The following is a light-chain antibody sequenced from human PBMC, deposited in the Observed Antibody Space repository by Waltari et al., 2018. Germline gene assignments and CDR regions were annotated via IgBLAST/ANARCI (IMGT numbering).Light chain of an antibody. CDR2: GAS. V-gene: IGKV3D-15*01. Sequence: EIVMTQSPATLSVSPGERVTLSCRASQSVSSKLAWYQQKPGQALRLLIYGASSRATDIPARFSGSGSGTDFTLTISSLQSEDFAVYYCQQYGNWPPITFGQGTRLEIK. J-gene: IGKJ5*01. CDR1: QSVSSK. CDR3: QQYGNWPPIT.